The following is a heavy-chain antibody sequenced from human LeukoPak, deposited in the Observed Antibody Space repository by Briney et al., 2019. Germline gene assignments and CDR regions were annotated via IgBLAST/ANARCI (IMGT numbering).Heavy chain of an antibody. V-gene: IGHV4-59*01. D-gene: IGHD3-10*01. CDR1: GGSISSYY. CDR2: IYYSGST. CDR3: ARGNGSGSYYYYYYYGMDV. Sequence: PSETLSLTCTVSGGSISSYYWSWIRQPPGKGLEWIGYIYYSGSTNYNPSLKSRVTISVDTSKDQFSLKLSSVTAADTAVYYCARGNGSGSYYYYYYYGMDVWGQGTTVTVSS. J-gene: IGHJ6*02.